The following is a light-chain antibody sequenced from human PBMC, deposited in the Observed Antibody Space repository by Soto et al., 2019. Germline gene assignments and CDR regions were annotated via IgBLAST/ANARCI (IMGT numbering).Light chain of an antibody. V-gene: IGLV2-14*03. Sequence: QSALTQPASVSGSPGQSITISCTGTSSDVGGYNYVSWYQQHPDKAPKLIIYDVSNRPSGVSNRFSGSKSGNTASLTISGLQAEDEADYYCSSYTSTSTVVFGGGTKVTVL. J-gene: IGLJ2*01. CDR3: SSYTSTSTVV. CDR1: SSDVGGYNY. CDR2: DVS.